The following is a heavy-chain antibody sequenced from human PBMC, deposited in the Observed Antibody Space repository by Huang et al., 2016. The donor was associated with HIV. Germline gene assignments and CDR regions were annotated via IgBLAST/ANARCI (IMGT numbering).Heavy chain of an antibody. D-gene: IGHD3-10*02. CDR3: ARQDISYSGFNCSLYYFRGV. V-gene: IGHV4-39*02. CDR1: GVSINGIFYS. J-gene: IGHJ6*02. Sequence: QLQESGPGPVNGSETLSLICSVHGVSINGIFYSWGWVRPSPGRGLEWIGTFNYSGTTYYNPSLQCRVTMSVDKSTNHFSMEMPSLAAAATATYYCARQDISYSGFNCSLYYFRGVRGAGTTMTVS. CDR2: FNYSGTT.